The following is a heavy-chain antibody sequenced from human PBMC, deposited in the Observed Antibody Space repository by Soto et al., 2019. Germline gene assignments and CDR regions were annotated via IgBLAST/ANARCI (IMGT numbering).Heavy chain of an antibody. Sequence: ASVKVSCKASGGTFGSYAISWVRQAPGQGLEWMGGIIPIFGTANYAQKFQGRVTITADESTSTAYMELSSLRSEDTAVYYCTYGNWNYYGMDVWGQGTTVTVSS. CDR2: IIPIFGTA. V-gene: IGHV1-69*13. J-gene: IGHJ6*02. CDR1: GGTFGSYA. CDR3: TYGNWNYYGMDV. D-gene: IGHD1-20*01.